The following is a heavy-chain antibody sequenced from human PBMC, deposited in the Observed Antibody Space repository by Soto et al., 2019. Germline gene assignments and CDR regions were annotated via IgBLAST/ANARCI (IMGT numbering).Heavy chain of an antibody. D-gene: IGHD3-9*01. CDR3: ARDWETSATGLIDS. CDR1: GFTFSSYA. J-gene: IGHJ5*01. Sequence: VGSLRLSCVASGFTFSSYALHWFRQAPGKGLEWVAVTSYDGSNKYYADSVEGRFTISRDNSKNTLYLQTSSLTAEYTAMYYCARDWETSATGLIDSWGHGTLVTVSS. CDR2: TSYDGSNK. V-gene: IGHV3-30-3*01.